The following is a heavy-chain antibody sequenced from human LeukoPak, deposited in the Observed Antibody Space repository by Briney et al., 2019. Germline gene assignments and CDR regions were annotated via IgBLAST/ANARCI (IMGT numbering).Heavy chain of an antibody. Sequence: PGGSLRLSCAASGFTFSSYSMNWVRQAPGKGLEWVSAISGSGGATSYADSVKGRFTISRDNSKNTLYLQMNSLRAEDTAVYYCAKECQSCGYYYAMDVWGQGTTVTVSS. CDR1: GFTFSSYS. CDR2: ISGSGGAT. V-gene: IGHV3-23*01. CDR3: AKECQSCGYYYAMDV. D-gene: IGHD2-15*01. J-gene: IGHJ6*02.